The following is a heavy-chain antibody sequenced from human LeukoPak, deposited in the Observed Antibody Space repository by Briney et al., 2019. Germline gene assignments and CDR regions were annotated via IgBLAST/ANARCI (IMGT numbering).Heavy chain of an antibody. CDR1: GGSISSYY. CDR3: VNSLTGWDYFDY. D-gene: IGHD3-9*01. V-gene: IGHV4-59*01. J-gene: IGHJ4*02. Sequence: SETLSLTCTVPGGSISSYYWSWIRQPPGKGLEWIGYIYYSGSTNYNPSLKSRVTISVDTSKNQFSLKLSSVTAADTAVYYCVNSLTGWDYFDYWGQGTLVTVSS. CDR2: IYYSGST.